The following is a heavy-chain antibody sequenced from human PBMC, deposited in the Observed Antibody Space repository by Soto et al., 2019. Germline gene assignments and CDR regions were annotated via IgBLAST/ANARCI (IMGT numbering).Heavy chain of an antibody. Sequence: GGSLRLSCAASGFTFSSYAMHWVRQAPGKGLEWVALISYDGSNKYYADSMKGRFTISRDNSKNTLYLQMDSLRVEDTAVYYCAREPYNTWPFDYWGQGTLVTVSS. CDR1: GFTFSSYA. J-gene: IGHJ4*02. V-gene: IGHV3-30-3*01. CDR3: AREPYNTWPFDY. D-gene: IGHD1-20*01. CDR2: ISYDGSNK.